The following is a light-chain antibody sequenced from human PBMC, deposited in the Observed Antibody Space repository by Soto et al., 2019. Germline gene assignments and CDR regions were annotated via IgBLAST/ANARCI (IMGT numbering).Light chain of an antibody. CDR2: DAS. CDR3: QQYSSYWT. J-gene: IGKJ1*01. V-gene: IGKV1-5*01. Sequence: DIQMTQSPSTLSASVVDRVTITFRASQSISSWLAWYQQKPGKAPKFLIYDASNLGSGVPSRFSGSGSGTEFTLTISSLQPDDFATYYCQQYSSYWTFGQGTKVDIK. CDR1: QSISSW.